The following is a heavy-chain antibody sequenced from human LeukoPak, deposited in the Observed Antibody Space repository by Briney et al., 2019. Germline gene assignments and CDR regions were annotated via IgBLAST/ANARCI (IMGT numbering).Heavy chain of an antibody. CDR2: IFGSGSTT. Sequence: PGGSLRLSCAASGFTFSSYWMSWVRQAPGKGLEWVSSIFGSGSTTYYADSVKGRFTSSRDNSKNTLYLQMNSLRAEDTAVYYCAKDLVATIGNLDYWGQGTLVTVSS. CDR3: AKDLVATIGNLDY. J-gene: IGHJ4*02. CDR1: GFTFSSYW. D-gene: IGHD5-12*01. V-gene: IGHV3-23*01.